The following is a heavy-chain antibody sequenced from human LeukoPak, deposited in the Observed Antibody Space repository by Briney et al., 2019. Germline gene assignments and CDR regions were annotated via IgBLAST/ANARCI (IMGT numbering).Heavy chain of an antibody. Sequence: SVKVSSKATGGTSSSYAISWVRHAPGHGLEWMGTIIPIFGTANYAQKFHGRVTITADESTSTAYMQLSSLRSEDTAVYYCARGKGIQLTPPYFDYWGQGTLVTVSS. J-gene: IGHJ4*02. CDR3: ARGKGIQLTPPYFDY. CDR1: GGTSSSYA. CDR2: IIPIFGTA. V-gene: IGHV1-69*13. D-gene: IGHD5-18*01.